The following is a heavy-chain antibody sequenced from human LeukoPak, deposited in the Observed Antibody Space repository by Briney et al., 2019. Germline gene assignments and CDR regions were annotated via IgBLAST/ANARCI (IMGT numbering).Heavy chain of an antibody. J-gene: IGHJ4*02. CDR2: INHSGST. Sequence: PETLSLTCAVYGGSFSGYYWSWIRQPPGKGLEWIGEINHSGSTNYNPSLKSRVTISVDTSKNQFSLKLSSVTAADTAVYYCARGRYVAAGYYFDYWGQGTLVTVSS. V-gene: IGHV4-34*01. D-gene: IGHD6-13*01. CDR1: GGSFSGYY. CDR3: ARGRYVAAGYYFDY.